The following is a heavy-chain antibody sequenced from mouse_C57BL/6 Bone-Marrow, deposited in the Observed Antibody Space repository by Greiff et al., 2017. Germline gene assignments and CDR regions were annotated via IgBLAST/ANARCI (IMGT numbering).Heavy chain of an antibody. CDR2: IYPRSGNT. Sequence: VKLMESGAELARPGASVKLSCKASGYTFTSYGISWVKQRTGQGLEWIGEIYPRSGNTYYNEKFKGKATLTADKASSTAYMELRSLTSEDSAVYLWARHQLRRQGWFAYWGQGTLVTDSA. V-gene: IGHV1-81*01. CDR3: ARHQLRRQGWFAY. CDR1: GYTFTSYG. J-gene: IGHJ3*01. D-gene: IGHD3-2*02.